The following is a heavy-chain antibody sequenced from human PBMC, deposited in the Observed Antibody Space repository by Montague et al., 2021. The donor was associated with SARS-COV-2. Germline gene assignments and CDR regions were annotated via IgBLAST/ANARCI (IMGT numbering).Heavy chain of an antibody. CDR2: IYYSGST. Sequence: SETLSLTCSVSGDSISNYSWSWIRQSPVKGLVWIGYIYYSGSTNYNPSLTSRVTISVDTSKNQVSLKLTSVTAADTAVYYCARHLRVTTVTSHMYHYAMDVLGQGTTVTVSS. V-gene: IGHV4-59*08. J-gene: IGHJ6*02. D-gene: IGHD4-11*01. CDR3: ARHLRVTTVTSHMYHYAMDV. CDR1: GDSISNYS.